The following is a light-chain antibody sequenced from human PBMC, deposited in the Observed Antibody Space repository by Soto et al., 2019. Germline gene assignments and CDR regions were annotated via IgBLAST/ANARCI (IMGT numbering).Light chain of an antibody. CDR3: QQYNGYSQFT. CDR1: QSIKNW. V-gene: IGKV1-5*03. J-gene: IGKJ3*01. CDR2: KAS. Sequence: DIQMTQSPSTLSASVGDRVTITCRASQSIKNWLAWYQQKPGEAPKLLIYKASTLESGVPSRFSGSGSGTEFTLTISCLQPDDVATYHCQQYNGYSQFTFGPGTKVDIK.